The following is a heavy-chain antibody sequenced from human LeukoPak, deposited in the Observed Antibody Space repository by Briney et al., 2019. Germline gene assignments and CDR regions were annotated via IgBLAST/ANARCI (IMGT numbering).Heavy chain of an antibody. CDR2: IWYDGSNK. CDR1: GFTFSSYG. D-gene: IGHD4-11*01. J-gene: IGHJ4*02. CDR3: AKDHPPFYSNYEGFDY. V-gene: IGHV3-33*06. Sequence: GGSLRLSCAASGFTFSSYGMHWVRQAPGKGLEWVAVIWYDGSNKYYADSVKGRFTISRDNSKNTLYLQMNSLRAEDTAVYYCAKDHPPFYSNYEGFDYWGQGTLATVSS.